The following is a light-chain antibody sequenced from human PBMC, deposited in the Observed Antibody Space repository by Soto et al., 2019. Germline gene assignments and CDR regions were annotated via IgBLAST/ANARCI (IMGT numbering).Light chain of an antibody. CDR1: SRDVGAYNY. CDR3: AAWDDRLSGYG. V-gene: IGLV2-14*01. Sequence: QSVLTQPASVSGSPGQSITISCTGTSRDVGAYNYVSWYQQHPGKAPKLIIYGVTNRPSGVPDRFSGSKSGTSASLAISGLRSEDEADYYCAAWDDRLSGYGFGGGTKVTVL. J-gene: IGLJ1*01. CDR2: GVT.